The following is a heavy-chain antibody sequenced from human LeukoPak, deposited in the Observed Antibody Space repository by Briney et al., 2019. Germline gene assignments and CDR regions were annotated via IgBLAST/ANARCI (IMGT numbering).Heavy chain of an antibody. Sequence: PGGSLRLSCPGTGFTLSSYPMSWVRQAPGRGLEWVSTIGASAHKTYYADSVKGRFTISRDESKNTLYLQMSSLGAEDTALYYCAKGRTSSTAYFDYWGQGTLVTVSS. CDR2: IGASAHKT. D-gene: IGHD3/OR15-3a*01. CDR1: GFTLSSYP. V-gene: IGHV3-23*01. CDR3: AKGRTSSTAYFDY. J-gene: IGHJ4*02.